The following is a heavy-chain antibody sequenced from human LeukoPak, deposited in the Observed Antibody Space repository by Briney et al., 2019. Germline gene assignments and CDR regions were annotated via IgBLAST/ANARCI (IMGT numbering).Heavy chain of an antibody. V-gene: IGHV3-23*01. CDR1: GFTFSSYA. CDR2: ISGSGGST. CDR3: AKGVDYYDSSGYLGDY. D-gene: IGHD3-22*01. Sequence: PGRSLRLSCAASGFTFSSYAMSWVRQAPGKGLEWVSAISGSGGSTYYADSVKGRFTISRDNSKNTLYLQMNSLRAEDTAVYYCAKGVDYYDSSGYLGDYWGQGTLVTVSS. J-gene: IGHJ4*02.